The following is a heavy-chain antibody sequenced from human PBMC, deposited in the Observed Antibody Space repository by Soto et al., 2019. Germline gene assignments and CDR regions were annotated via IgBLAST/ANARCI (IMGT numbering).Heavy chain of an antibody. V-gene: IGHV1-2*04. CDR3: ARESGGATATLDYYYFYMDV. CDR2: INPNGGVT. J-gene: IGHJ6*03. Sequence: QVQLVQSGAEVKKPGASVTVSCRSSGDTFNDYYIHWVRQAPGQGLEWMGWINPNGGVTKYAQKFQGWVSMTRDTSIRTVYMQLSRLRSDDPAVYYCARESGGATATLDYYYFYMDVWGTGTTVTVSS. D-gene: IGHD5-12*01. CDR1: GDTFNDYY.